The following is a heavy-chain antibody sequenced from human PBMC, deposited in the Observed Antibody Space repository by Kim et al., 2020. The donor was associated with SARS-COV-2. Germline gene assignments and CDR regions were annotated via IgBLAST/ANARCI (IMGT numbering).Heavy chain of an antibody. Sequence: SETLSLTCAVYGGSFSGYYWSWIRQPPGKGLEWIGEINHSGSTNYNPSLKSRVTISVDTSKNQFSLKLSSVTAADTAVYYCARSNGSAAHGNNWFDPWG. CDR1: GGSFSGYY. J-gene: IGHJ5*02. CDR2: INHSGST. V-gene: IGHV4-34*01. D-gene: IGHD2-15*01. CDR3: ARSNGSAAHGNNWFDP.